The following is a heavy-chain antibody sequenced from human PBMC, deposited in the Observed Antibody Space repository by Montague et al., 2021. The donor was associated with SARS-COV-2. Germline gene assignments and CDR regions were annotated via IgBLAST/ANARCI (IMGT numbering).Heavy chain of an antibody. CDR1: GGSFTDFY. D-gene: IGHD3-16*02. V-gene: IGHV4-34*01. CDR2: SNDRRGS. Sequence: SETLSLTCAVYGGSFTDFYWTRIRQPPGKGREWIGESNDRRGSNYIPSPKNRGTISVDKTKNQISLKLTSVTAADTTTYYCARGKVTVFAILIEFPAAGAMDVWGQGTTVTVS. CDR3: ARGKVTVFAILIEFPAAGAMDV. J-gene: IGHJ6*02.